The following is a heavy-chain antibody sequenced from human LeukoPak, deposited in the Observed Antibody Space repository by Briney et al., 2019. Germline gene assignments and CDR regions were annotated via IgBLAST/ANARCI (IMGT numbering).Heavy chain of an antibody. D-gene: IGHD3-10*01. CDR2: ISSSGSTI. J-gene: IGHJ6*03. Sequence: GGSLRLSCAASGFTFSDYYMNWIRQAPGTGLEWVSYISSSGSTIYYADSVKGRFTISRDNVKNSLYLQMNTLRVEDTAVYFCARDLVWFGEPKGYYNYIDVWGRGTSVTVSS. V-gene: IGHV3-11*04. CDR3: ARDLVWFGEPKGYYNYIDV. CDR1: GFTFSDYY.